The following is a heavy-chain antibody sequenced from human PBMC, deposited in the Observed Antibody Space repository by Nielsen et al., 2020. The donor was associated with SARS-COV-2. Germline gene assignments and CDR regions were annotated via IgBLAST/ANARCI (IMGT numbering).Heavy chain of an antibody. J-gene: IGHJ4*02. Sequence: GESPKISCAASGFTFSDYWMSWIRQAPGKGPEWLSYINTGSTYTNYADSVKGRFTISRDNAQNSLFLQMNSLRVEDTAMYYCARSTPYGTTWYGALDSWGQGTLVSVSS. D-gene: IGHD6-13*01. V-gene: IGHV3-11*03. CDR3: ARSTPYGTTWYGALDS. CDR2: INTGSTYT. CDR1: GFTFSDYW.